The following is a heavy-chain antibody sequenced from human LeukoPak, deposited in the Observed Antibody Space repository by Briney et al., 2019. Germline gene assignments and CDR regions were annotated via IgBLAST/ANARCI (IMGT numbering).Heavy chain of an antibody. D-gene: IGHD4-11*01. CDR2: IKQDGSEK. J-gene: IGHJ6*03. V-gene: IGHV3-7*01. CDR3: ARVRSDYSRWAIYYYYYMDV. CDR1: GFTFSSYG. Sequence: HPGGSLRLSCAASGFTFSSYGMHWVRQAPGKGLEWVANIKQDGSEKYYVDSVKGRFTISRDNAKNSLYLQMNSLRAEDTSVYYCARVRSDYSRWAIYYYYYMDVWGKGTTVTVSS.